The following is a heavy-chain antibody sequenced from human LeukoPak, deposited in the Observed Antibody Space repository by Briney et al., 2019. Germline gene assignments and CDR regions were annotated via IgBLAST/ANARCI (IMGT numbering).Heavy chain of an antibody. D-gene: IGHD6-13*01. J-gene: IGHJ5*02. Sequence: GGSLRLSCAASGFTFNRYWMNWVRQAPGKGLEWVANIKHDGSEKDYVDSVKGRFTISRDNAKNALFLQMNSLRAEDTAVYYCVRSQYSSSSWGQGTLVTVSS. V-gene: IGHV3-7*01. CDR3: VRSQYSSSS. CDR1: GFTFNRYW. CDR2: IKHDGSEK.